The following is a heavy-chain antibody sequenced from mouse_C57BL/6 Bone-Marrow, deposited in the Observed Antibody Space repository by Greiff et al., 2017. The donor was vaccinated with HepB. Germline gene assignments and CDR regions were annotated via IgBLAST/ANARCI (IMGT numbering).Heavy chain of an antibody. CDR2: IYPGSGST. CDR1: GYTFTSYW. Sequence: QVQLQQPGAELVKPGASVKMSCKASGYTFTSYWITWVKQRPGQGLEWIGDIYPGSGSTNYNEKFKSKATLTVDTSSSTAYMQLSSLTSEDSAVYYCARVVMGDGYYVAWFAYWGQGTLVTVSA. D-gene: IGHD2-3*01. CDR3: ARVVMGDGYYVAWFAY. V-gene: IGHV1-55*01. J-gene: IGHJ3*01.